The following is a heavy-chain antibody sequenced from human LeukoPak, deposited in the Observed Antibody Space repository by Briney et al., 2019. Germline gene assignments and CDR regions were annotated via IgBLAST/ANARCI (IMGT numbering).Heavy chain of an antibody. J-gene: IGHJ5*02. CDR2: INHSGST. CDR3: ARVLVIRLVRWFDP. D-gene: IGHD3-9*01. Sequence: SETLSLTCTVSGGSISSYYWSWIRQPPGKGLEWIGEINHSGSTNYNPSLKSRVTISVDTPKNQFSLKLSSVTAADTAVYYCARVLVIRLVRWFDPWGQGTLVTVSS. CDR1: GGSISSYY. V-gene: IGHV4-34*01.